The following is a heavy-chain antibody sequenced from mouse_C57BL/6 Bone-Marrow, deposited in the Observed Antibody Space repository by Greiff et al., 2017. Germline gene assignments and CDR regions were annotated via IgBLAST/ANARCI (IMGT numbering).Heavy chain of an antibody. CDR1: GFSLTSYG. CDR3: AKHIITTVVRHWYFDV. Sequence: VKLVESGPGLVAPSQCLSITCTASGFSLTSYGVDWVRQPPGQGLEWLGVICGGGSTNYYSARMSRLSNSNNNSKSQVFLKMNSLQTDDTAMYSWAKHIITTVVRHWYFDVWGTGTTVTGSS. J-gene: IGHJ1*03. V-gene: IGHV2-9*01. D-gene: IGHD1-1*01. CDR2: ICGGGST.